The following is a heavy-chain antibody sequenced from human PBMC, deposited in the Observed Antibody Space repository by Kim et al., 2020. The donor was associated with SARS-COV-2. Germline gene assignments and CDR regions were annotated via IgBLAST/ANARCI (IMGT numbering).Heavy chain of an antibody. V-gene: IGHV3-7*03. Sequence: GSLRLSCAASGFTLTNSWMTWVRQAPGKGLEWVVNINQDGSVKYYVDSVKGRFTISRDNAKNSVYLQMNSLRGEDTAVYYCVRSIAVAGSYWGQGTLVTVSS. J-gene: IGHJ4*02. CDR2: INQDGSVK. CDR1: GFTLTNSW. D-gene: IGHD6-13*01. CDR3: VRSIAVAGSY.